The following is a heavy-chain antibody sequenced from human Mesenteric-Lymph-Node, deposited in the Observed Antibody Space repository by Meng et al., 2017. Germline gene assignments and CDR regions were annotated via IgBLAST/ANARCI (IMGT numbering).Heavy chain of an antibody. J-gene: IGHJ4*02. Sequence: VLLQVSGAGLVKSSVTLSLTCTVSGDSIRSDIWWSWVRQPPGKGLEWIGEVYHRGDTNYNPSLKSRVDISVDKSKNQFYLSLFSVTAADTAVYYCGRDQGRELINHWGQGTLVTVSS. CDR2: VYHRGDT. CDR3: GRDQGRELINH. D-gene: IGHD1-7*01. CDR1: GDSIRSDIW. V-gene: IGHV4-4*02.